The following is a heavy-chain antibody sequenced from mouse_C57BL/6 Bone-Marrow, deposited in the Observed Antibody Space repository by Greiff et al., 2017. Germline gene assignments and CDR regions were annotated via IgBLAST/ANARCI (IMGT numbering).Heavy chain of an antibody. CDR1: GYAFSSSW. CDR3: ARPIYDGYYYAMDY. D-gene: IGHD2-3*01. V-gene: IGHV1-82*01. Sequence: QVQLQQSGPELVKPGASVKISCKASGYAFSSSWMNWVKQRPGKGLEWIGRIYPGDGDTNYNGKFKGKATLTADKSSSTAYMQLSSLTSEDSAVYFCARPIYDGYYYAMDYWGQGTSVTVSS. CDR2: IYPGDGDT. J-gene: IGHJ4*01.